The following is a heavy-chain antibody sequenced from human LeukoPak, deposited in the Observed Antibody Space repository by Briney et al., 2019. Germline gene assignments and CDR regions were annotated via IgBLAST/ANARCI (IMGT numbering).Heavy chain of an antibody. Sequence: SETLSLTCTVSGGSISSYYWSWIRQPAGKGLEWIGRIYTSGSTNYNPSLKSRVTMSVDTSKNQFSLKLSSVTAADTAVYYCARDRAYCGGDCSYYWYFDLWGRGTLVTVSS. CDR1: GGSISSYY. CDR3: ARDRAYCGGDCSYYWYFDL. V-gene: IGHV4-4*07. J-gene: IGHJ2*01. D-gene: IGHD2-21*02. CDR2: IYTSGST.